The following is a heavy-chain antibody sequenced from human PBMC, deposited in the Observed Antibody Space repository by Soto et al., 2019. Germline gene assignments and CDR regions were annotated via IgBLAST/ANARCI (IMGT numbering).Heavy chain of an antibody. D-gene: IGHD5-12*01. V-gene: IGHV3-30-3*01. CDR1: GFTFSSYA. Sequence: PGGSLRLSCAASGFTFSSYAMHWVRQAPGKGLEWVAVISYDGSNKYYADSVKGRFTISRDNSKNTLYLQMNSLRAEDTAVYYCARQATRSNWFDPWGQGTLVTVSS. CDR2: ISYDGSNK. J-gene: IGHJ5*02. CDR3: ARQATRSNWFDP.